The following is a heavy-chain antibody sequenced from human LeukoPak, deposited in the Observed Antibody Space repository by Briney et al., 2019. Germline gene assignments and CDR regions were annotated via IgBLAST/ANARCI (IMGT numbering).Heavy chain of an antibody. D-gene: IGHD4-17*01. J-gene: IGHJ4*02. CDR2: INHSGST. Sequence: SETLSLTCNVSGDSISSDHYWGWIRQPPGKGLEWIGEINHSGSTNYNPSLKSRVTISVDTSKNQFSLKLSSVTAADTAVYYCAGSTAVTTGLDYWGQGTLVTVSS. V-gene: IGHV4-38-2*02. CDR1: GDSISSDHY. CDR3: AGSTAVTTGLDY.